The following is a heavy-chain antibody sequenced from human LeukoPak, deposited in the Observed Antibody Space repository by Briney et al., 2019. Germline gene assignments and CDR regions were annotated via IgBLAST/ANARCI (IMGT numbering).Heavy chain of an antibody. CDR1: GFTFDDYA. Sequence: GGSLRLSCAASGFTFDDYAMHWVRQAPGKGLEWVSGISWNSGSIGYADSVKGRFTISRDSAKNSLYLQMNSLRAEDTALYYCAKDIASPYDSSGGFDYWGQGTLVTVSS. V-gene: IGHV3-9*01. CDR3: AKDIASPYDSSGGFDY. CDR2: ISWNSGSI. D-gene: IGHD3-22*01. J-gene: IGHJ4*02.